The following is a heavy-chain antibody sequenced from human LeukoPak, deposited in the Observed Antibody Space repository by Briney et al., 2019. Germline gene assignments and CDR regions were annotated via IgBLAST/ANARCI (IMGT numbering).Heavy chain of an antibody. Sequence: GRSLRLSCAASGFTFSSYAMSWVRQAPGKGLEWVSAISGSGGSTYYADSVKGRFTISRDNSKNTLYLQMNSLRAEDTAVYYCAKPKWELLGYFDYWGQGTLVTVSS. J-gene: IGHJ4*02. CDR2: ISGSGGST. CDR1: GFTFSSYA. CDR3: AKPKWELLGYFDY. D-gene: IGHD1-26*01. V-gene: IGHV3-23*01.